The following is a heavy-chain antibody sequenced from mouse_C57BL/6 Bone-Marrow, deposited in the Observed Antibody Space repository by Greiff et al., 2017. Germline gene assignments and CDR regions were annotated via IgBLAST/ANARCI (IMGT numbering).Heavy chain of an antibody. CDR2: INPNNGGT. D-gene: IGHD1-1*01. CDR1: GYTFTDYN. J-gene: IGHJ1*03. CDR3: ARRGDYYGSSYWYFEV. Sequence: EVQLQQSGPELVKPGASVKIPCKASGYTFTDYNMDWVKQSHGKSLEWIGDINPNNGGTIYNQKFKGKATLTVDKSSSTAYMELRSLTSEDTAVYYCARRGDYYGSSYWYFEVWGTGTTVTVAS. V-gene: IGHV1-18*01.